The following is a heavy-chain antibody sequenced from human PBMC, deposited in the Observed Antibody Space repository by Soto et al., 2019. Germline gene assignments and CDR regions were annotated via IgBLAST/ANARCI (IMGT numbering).Heavy chain of an antibody. CDR1: GCSVSSGRYY. CDR2: IIHSGST. J-gene: IGHJ4*02. Sequence: PXETLCLTCNVAGCSVSSGRYYWTWIRQPPGKGLEWIGYIIHSGSTDYNPSLQSRVTISLATSKNQFSLNLSSVTAADTAVYYCARQRVAAAQYYFDYWGQGNLVTVSS. D-gene: IGHD6-13*01. V-gene: IGHV4-61*01. CDR3: ARQRVAAAQYYFDY.